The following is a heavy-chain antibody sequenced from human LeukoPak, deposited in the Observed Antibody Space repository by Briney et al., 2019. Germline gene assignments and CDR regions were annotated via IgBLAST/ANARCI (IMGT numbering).Heavy chain of an antibody. Sequence: PSETLSLTCTVSGGSISSYYWSWIRQPPGKGLEWIGYIYYSGSTNYNPSLKSRVTISVDTPKNQFSLKLSSVTAADTAVYYCARVYGGNSDWFDPWGQGTLVTVSS. CDR3: ARVYGGNSDWFDP. J-gene: IGHJ5*02. CDR2: IYYSGST. V-gene: IGHV4-59*01. D-gene: IGHD4-23*01. CDR1: GGSISSYY.